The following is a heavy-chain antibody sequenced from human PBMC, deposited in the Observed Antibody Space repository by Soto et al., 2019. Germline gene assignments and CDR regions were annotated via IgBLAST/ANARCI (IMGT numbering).Heavy chain of an antibody. CDR2: IIPIFGTA. CDR3: ARVPDPAYYYDSSGYYFRSFDY. Sequence: SVKVSCKASGGTFSSYAISWVRQAPGQGLEWMGGIIPIFGTANYAQKFQGRVTIAADESTSTAYMELSSLRSEDTAVYYCARVPDPAYYYDSSGYYFRSFDYWGQGTLVTVSS. D-gene: IGHD3-22*01. CDR1: GGTFSSYA. J-gene: IGHJ4*02. V-gene: IGHV1-69*13.